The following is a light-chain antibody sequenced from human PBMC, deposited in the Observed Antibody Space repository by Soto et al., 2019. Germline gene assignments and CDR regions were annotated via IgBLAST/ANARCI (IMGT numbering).Light chain of an antibody. Sequence: QSVLTQPPSASGSPGQSVTISCTGTSSDVGAYNYLSWYQQHPGKAPKLMIYEVSKRPSGVPGRFSGSKSGNTASLTVSGLQAEDEADYYCSSYAGSNNYVFGTGTKVTVL. CDR2: EVS. J-gene: IGLJ1*01. V-gene: IGLV2-8*01. CDR3: SSYAGSNNYV. CDR1: SSDVGAYNY.